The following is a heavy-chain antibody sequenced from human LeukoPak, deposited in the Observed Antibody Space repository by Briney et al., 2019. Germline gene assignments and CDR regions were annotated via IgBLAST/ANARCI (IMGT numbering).Heavy chain of an antibody. V-gene: IGHV4-39*01. CDR1: GGSISTNSYS. J-gene: IGHJ4*02. D-gene: IGHD5-12*01. CDR3: AVIPREGGCDRGFDY. CDR2: IYYSGIT. Sequence: SETLSLTCTVSGGSISTNSYSWGWIRQPPGKGLEWIGIIYYSGITYYNPSLKSRVTISVDTSKLQFSLKLSSVTAADTAVYYCAVIPREGGCDRGFDYWGQGTLATVSS.